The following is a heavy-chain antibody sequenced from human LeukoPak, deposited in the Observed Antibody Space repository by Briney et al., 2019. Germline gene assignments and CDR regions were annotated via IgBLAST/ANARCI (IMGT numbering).Heavy chain of an antibody. Sequence: GGSLRLSCAASGFTFSSYWMHWVRQAPGKGLEWVSGINWNGGSTGYADSVKGRFTISRDNAKNSLYLQMNSLRAEDTALYYCARDLRKGRYYDSSGEGFDYWGQGTLVTVSS. V-gene: IGHV3-20*04. CDR1: GFTFSSYW. CDR3: ARDLRKGRYYDSSGEGFDY. D-gene: IGHD3-22*01. CDR2: INWNGGST. J-gene: IGHJ4*02.